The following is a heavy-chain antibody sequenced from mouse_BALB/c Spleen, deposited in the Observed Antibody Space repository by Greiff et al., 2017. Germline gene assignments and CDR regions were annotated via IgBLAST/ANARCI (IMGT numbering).Heavy chain of an antibody. CDR3: ARQDDYDGDYAMDY. J-gene: IGHJ4*01. Sequence: EVQLQESGGGLVKPGGSLKLSCAASGFTFSSYAMSWVRQTPEKRLEWVATISSGGSYTYYPDSVKGRFTISRDNAKNTLYLQMSSLRSEDTAMYYCARQDDYDGDYAMDYWGQGTSVTVSS. CDR1: GFTFSSYA. V-gene: IGHV5-9-3*01. D-gene: IGHD2-4*01. CDR2: ISSGGSYT.